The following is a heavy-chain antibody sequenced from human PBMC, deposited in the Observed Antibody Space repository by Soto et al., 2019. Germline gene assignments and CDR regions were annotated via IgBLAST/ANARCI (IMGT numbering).Heavy chain of an antibody. D-gene: IGHD3-22*01. Sequence: GGSLRLSCAASGFTFSSYGMHWVRQAPGKGLEWVAVIWYDGSNKYYADSVKGRFTISRDNSKNTLYLQMNSLRAEDTAVYYCARDPDYYDSSGTRWFDPWGQGTLVTVSS. CDR2: IWYDGSNK. V-gene: IGHV3-33*01. J-gene: IGHJ5*02. CDR1: GFTFSSYG. CDR3: ARDPDYYDSSGTRWFDP.